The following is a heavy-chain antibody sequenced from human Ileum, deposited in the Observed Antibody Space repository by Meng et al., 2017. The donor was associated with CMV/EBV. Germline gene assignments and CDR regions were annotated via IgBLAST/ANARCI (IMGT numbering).Heavy chain of an antibody. V-gene: IGHV1-69*05. CDR2: IIPIFGTA. Sequence: SVNVSCKASGGTFSSYAISWVRQAPGQGLEWMGGIIPIFGTANYAQKFQGRVTITTDESTSTAYMELSSLRSEDTAVYYCARGSDSGSYYVRYYYYGMDVWGQGTTVTVSS. CDR1: GGTFSSYA. CDR3: ARGSDSGSYYVRYYYYGMDV. J-gene: IGHJ6*02. D-gene: IGHD1-26*01.